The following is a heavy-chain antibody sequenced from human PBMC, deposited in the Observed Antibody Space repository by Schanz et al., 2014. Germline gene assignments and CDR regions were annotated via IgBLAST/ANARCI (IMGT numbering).Heavy chain of an antibody. J-gene: IGHJ6*02. Sequence: VQLQQWGAGRLRPAETLSLTCAVYGGSVSGYFWTWIRQSPRKGLEWIGEINYSGSAHYNPSLTGRLTISMDASKSQLSLEMKSVSAADTAVYYCARGGRYCSGGGCHYPYNYYGMDVWGQGTTXTVSS. CDR2: INYSGSA. D-gene: IGHD2-15*01. CDR3: ARGGRYCSGGGCHYPYNYYGMDV. V-gene: IGHV4-34*01. CDR1: GGSVSGYF.